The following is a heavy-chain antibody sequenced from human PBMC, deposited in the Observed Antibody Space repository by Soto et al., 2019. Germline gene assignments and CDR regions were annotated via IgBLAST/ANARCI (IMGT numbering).Heavy chain of an antibody. CDR3: TYQNGNDRTYNDLYV. V-gene: IGHV6-1*01. Sequence: SQTLSLTCAISGDSVPSNSAAWNWIRQYTSRGLEWLGRAYYRSQWFYDSAVSVKSRITVIPDTSKNHFSLQLSSVTPEDTAIYYCTYQNGNDRTYNDLYVCCLRTAVTVS. J-gene: IGHJ6*02. D-gene: IGHD2-8*01. CDR1: GDSVPSNSAA. CDR2: AYYRSQWFY.